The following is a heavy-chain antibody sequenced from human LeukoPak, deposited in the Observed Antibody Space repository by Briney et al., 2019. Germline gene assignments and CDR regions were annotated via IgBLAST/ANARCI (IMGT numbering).Heavy chain of an antibody. V-gene: IGHV4-34*01. D-gene: IGHD3-22*01. CDR1: GGSFSGYY. CDR3: AREVDDSSGYYYRRIPYYYMDV. CDR2: INHSGST. J-gene: IGHJ6*03. Sequence: SETLSLTCAVYGGSFSGYYWSWIRQPPGKGLEWIGEINHSGSTNHNPSLKSRVTISVDTSKNQFSLKLSSVTAADTAVYYCAREVDDSSGYYYRRIPYYYMDVWGKGTTVTVSS.